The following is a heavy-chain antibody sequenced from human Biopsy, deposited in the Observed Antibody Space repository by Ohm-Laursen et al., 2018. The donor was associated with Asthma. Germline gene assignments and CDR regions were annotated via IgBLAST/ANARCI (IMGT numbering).Heavy chain of an antibody. CDR3: ARKAGSCISRTCYSLDF. V-gene: IGHV1-69*13. Sequence: SVKVSCKALGGTFNTYVIGWVRQAPGQGLEWMGGINSVFGTTTYPQKFQDRVTTTADDSTSTVYMELSSLRSEDTAVYYCARKAGSCISRTCYSLDFWGQGTLVTVSS. CDR2: INSVFGTT. J-gene: IGHJ4*02. CDR1: GGTFNTYV. D-gene: IGHD2-2*01.